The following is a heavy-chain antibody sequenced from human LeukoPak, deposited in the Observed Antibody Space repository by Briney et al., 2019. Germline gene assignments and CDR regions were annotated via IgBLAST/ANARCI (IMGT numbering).Heavy chain of an antibody. D-gene: IGHD6-13*01. CDR1: GFTFSSYW. CDR2: IKQDGSEK. Sequence: GGSLRLSCAASGFTFSSYWMSWVRQAPGKGLEWVANIKQDGSEKYYVDSVKGRFTISRDNAKNSLYLQMNSLRAEDAAVYYCARDWCVAAAGKVSGMDVWGQGTTVTVSS. CDR3: ARDWCVAAAGKVSGMDV. V-gene: IGHV3-7*03. J-gene: IGHJ6*02.